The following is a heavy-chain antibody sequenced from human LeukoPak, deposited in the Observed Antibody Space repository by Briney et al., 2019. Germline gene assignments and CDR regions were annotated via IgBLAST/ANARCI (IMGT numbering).Heavy chain of an antibody. J-gene: IGHJ4*02. D-gene: IGHD3-10*01. CDR3: TTYGSGRKFDY. V-gene: IGHV3-15*04. CDR1: GFYFANYA. Sequence: GGSLRLSCAASGFYFANYAMSWVRQIPGKGLEWVGRIESKTDGGTTDYAAPVKGRFTISRDDSTNTLYLQMNSLKSEDTAVYYCTTYGSGRKFDYWGQGTLVTVSS. CDR2: IESKTDGGTT.